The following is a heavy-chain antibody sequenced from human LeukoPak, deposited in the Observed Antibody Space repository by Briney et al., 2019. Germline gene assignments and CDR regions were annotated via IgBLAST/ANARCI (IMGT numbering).Heavy chain of an antibody. CDR3: ARGRHYYYDPPNWFDP. CDR1: GGSISSSNW. Sequence: PSETLSLTCTVSGGSISSSNWWSWVRQPPGKGLEWIGEIYHSGSTNYNPSLKSRVTIPVDKSKNQFSLKLSSVTAADTAVYYCARGRHYYYDPPNWFDPWGQGTLVTVSS. CDR2: IYHSGST. J-gene: IGHJ5*02. D-gene: IGHD3-22*01. V-gene: IGHV4-4*02.